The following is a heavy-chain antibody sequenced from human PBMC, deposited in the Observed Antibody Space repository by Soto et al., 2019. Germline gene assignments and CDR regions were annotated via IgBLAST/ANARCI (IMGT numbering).Heavy chain of an antibody. CDR2: IIPILGIA. V-gene: IGHV1-69*02. Sequence: SVKVSCKASGGTFSSYTISWVRQAPGQGLEWMGRIIPILGIANYAQKFQGRVTITADKSTSTAYMELSSLRSEDTAVYYCARGLKYGSGSYYFDYWGQGTLVTVSS. J-gene: IGHJ4*02. D-gene: IGHD3-10*01. CDR1: GGTFSSYT. CDR3: ARGLKYGSGSYYFDY.